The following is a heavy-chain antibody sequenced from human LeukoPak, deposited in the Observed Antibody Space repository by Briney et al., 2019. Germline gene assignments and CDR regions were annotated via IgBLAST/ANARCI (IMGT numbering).Heavy chain of an antibody. CDR3: ARGKQWLVSRLAFDI. V-gene: IGHV4-34*01. Sequence: SETLSLTCAVYGGSFSGYYWSWIRQPPGKGLEWIGEINHSGSTNYNPSLKSRVTISVDTSKNQFSLKLSSVTAADTAVYYCARGKQWLVSRLAFDIWGQGTMVTVSS. D-gene: IGHD6-19*01. CDR2: INHSGST. J-gene: IGHJ3*02. CDR1: GGSFSGYY.